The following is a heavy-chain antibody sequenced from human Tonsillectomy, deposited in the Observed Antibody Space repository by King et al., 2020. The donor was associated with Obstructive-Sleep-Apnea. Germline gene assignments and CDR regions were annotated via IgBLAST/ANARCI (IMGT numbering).Heavy chain of an antibody. CDR1: GFTFSSYA. CDR2: ISVGGGST. Sequence: VQLVESGGGLVQPGGSLRLSCAASGFTFSSYAMSWVRQAPGKGLEWVSAISVGGGSTYYADSVKGRFTISRDNSKNTLYLQMNSLRAEDTAVYYCAKAWILGCGSGGSSQTAGDNNWFDPWGQGTLVTVSS. V-gene: IGHV3-23*04. D-gene: IGHD2-15*01. J-gene: IGHJ5*02. CDR3: AKAWILGCGSGGSSQTAGDNNWFDP.